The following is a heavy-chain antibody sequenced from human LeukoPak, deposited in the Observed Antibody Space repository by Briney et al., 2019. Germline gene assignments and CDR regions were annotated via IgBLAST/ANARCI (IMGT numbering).Heavy chain of an antibody. CDR2: IYYSGST. D-gene: IGHD5-24*01. CDR3: AREGRWLQLPY. V-gene: IGHV4-38-2*02. CDR1: GYFISSGYY. J-gene: IGHJ4*02. Sequence: SETLSLTCTVSGYFISSGYYWGWIRPPPGKGLEWIGSIYYSGSTYYNPSLKSRVTISVDTSKNQFSLKLSSVTAADTAVYYCAREGRWLQLPYWGQGTLVTVSS.